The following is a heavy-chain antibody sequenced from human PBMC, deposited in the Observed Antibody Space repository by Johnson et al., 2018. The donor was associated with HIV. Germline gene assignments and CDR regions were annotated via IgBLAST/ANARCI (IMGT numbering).Heavy chain of an antibody. CDR3: ATDRGLLAARLGAFDI. Sequence: VQLVESGGGLVQPGGSLRLSCAASGFTFDDYAMHWVRQAPGKGLEWVSGIRWNSGSIGYADSVKGRFTISRDNAKNSLYLQMNSLRAEDTALDYCATDRGLLAARLGAFDIWGQGTMVTVSS. J-gene: IGHJ3*02. V-gene: IGHV3-9*01. CDR1: GFTFDDYA. CDR2: IRWNSGSI. D-gene: IGHD6-13*01.